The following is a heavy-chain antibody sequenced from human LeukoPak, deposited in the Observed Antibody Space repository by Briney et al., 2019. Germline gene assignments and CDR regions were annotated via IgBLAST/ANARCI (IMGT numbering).Heavy chain of an antibody. D-gene: IGHD3-16*01. Sequence: GGSLRLSCVGSGFTSIAYALTWARQAPGKGLEWVSGISGGGVTTYYADSVKGRFTISRDNSKNTLYLQMNSLRADDTAIYYCARNQQLGGHSYYYCGMDVWGQGTTVTVSS. CDR1: GFTSIAYA. J-gene: IGHJ6*02. V-gene: IGHV3-23*01. CDR2: ISGGGVTT. CDR3: ARNQQLGGHSYYYCGMDV.